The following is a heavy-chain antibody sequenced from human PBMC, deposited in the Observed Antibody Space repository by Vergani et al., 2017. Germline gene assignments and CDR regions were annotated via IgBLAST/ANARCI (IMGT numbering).Heavy chain of an antibody. Sequence: EVQLVESGGGLVKPGGSLRLSCAASGFTFSSYSMNWVRQAPGEGLEWVSSISSSSSYIYYADSVKGRFTISRDNAKNSLYLQMNSLRAEDTAVYYCARSVAVAGVDYWGQGTLVTVSS. CDR1: GFTFSSYS. V-gene: IGHV3-21*01. J-gene: IGHJ4*02. D-gene: IGHD6-19*01. CDR2: ISSSSSYI. CDR3: ARSVAVAGVDY.